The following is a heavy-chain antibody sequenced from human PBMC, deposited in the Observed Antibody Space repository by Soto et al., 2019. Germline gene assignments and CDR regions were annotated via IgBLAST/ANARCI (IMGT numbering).Heavy chain of an antibody. CDR1: GYSFTTYW. CDR3: TRRREALEFDS. V-gene: IGHV5-51*01. CDR2: VYPGDSDT. D-gene: IGHD3-3*02. J-gene: IGHJ4*02. Sequence: GESLKISCKGSGYSFTTYWIAWVRQVPGRGMEWMGFVYPGDSDTRYSPSFQGQVTIAVDKSISTAYLQWSSLKASDTAMYYCTRRREALEFDSWAQRTLVTVSS.